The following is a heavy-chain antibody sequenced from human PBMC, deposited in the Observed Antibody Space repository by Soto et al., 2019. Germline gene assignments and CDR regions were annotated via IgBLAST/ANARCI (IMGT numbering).Heavy chain of an antibody. CDR1: GFTFASSA. Sequence: ASVKVSCKASGFTFASSAVQWVRQARGQRLEWIGWIVVGSGNTNYAQKFQERVTITRDMSTSTAYMELSSLRSEGTAVYYCAAPYCSGGSCYPYAFDIWGQGTMVTVSS. V-gene: IGHV1-58*01. J-gene: IGHJ3*02. CDR2: IVVGSGNT. D-gene: IGHD2-15*01. CDR3: AAPYCSGGSCYPYAFDI.